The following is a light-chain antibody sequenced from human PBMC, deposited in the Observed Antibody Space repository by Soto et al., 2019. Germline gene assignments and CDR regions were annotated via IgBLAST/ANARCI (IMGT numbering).Light chain of an antibody. V-gene: IGLV2-14*01. Sequence: QSALTQPASVSGSPGQSITISCTGTSSDVGGYKFVSWYQQHPGKAPKLMIFEVRNRPSGVSNRFSGSKSGNTASLTISGLQAEHEADYYCSSYTSSSTLLFGGGTKVTVL. CDR2: EVR. CDR1: SSDVGGYKF. J-gene: IGLJ2*01. CDR3: SSYTSSSTLL.